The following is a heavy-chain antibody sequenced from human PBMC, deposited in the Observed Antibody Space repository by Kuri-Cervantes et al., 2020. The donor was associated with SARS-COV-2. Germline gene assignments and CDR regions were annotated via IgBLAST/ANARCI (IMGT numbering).Heavy chain of an antibody. J-gene: IGHJ4*02. CDR2: LTNDGSDA. Sequence: GESLKISCVASGFTFSSYWMHWVRQAPGKGLVWVSRLTNDGSDAIFADSVKGRLTISRDNAKNMLYLYMNSLRADDTAVYYCARDSMTTRDFDYWGQGTLVTVSS. CDR1: GFTFSSYW. CDR3: ARDSMTTRDFDY. D-gene: IGHD4-11*01. V-gene: IGHV3-74*01.